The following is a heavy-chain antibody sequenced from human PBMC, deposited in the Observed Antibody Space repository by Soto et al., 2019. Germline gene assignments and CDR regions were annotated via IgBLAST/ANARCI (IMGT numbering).Heavy chain of an antibody. CDR2: IYHSGST. CDR1: GYSISSGYY. Sequence: PSETMSLTCAVSGYSISSGYYWGWIRQPPGKGLEWIGSIYHSGSTYYNPSLKSRVTISVDTSKNQFSLKLSSVTAADTAVYYCARAARGGFDYWGQGTLVTVSS. CDR3: ARAARGGFDY. J-gene: IGHJ4*02. D-gene: IGHD6-6*01. V-gene: IGHV4-38-2*01.